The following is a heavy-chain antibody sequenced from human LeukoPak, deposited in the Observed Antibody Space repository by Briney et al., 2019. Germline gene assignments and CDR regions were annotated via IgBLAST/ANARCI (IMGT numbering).Heavy chain of an antibody. CDR2: ISSTGNYI. Sequence: GGSLRLFCAASGFIFSSYGMNWVRQAPGKGLEWVSSISSTGNYIYYADSVKGRFTISRDNAKNSLYLQMDSLRAEDTAVYYCARGNYYCGGDCYTAEYFQHWGQGTLVTVSS. CDR1: GFIFSSYG. CDR3: ARGNYYCGGDCYTAEYFQH. D-gene: IGHD2-21*02. J-gene: IGHJ1*01. V-gene: IGHV3-21*01.